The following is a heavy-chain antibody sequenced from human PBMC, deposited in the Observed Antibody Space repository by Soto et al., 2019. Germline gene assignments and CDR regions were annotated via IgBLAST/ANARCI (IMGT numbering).Heavy chain of an antibody. J-gene: IGHJ4*02. V-gene: IGHV1-2*01. Sequence: QVQLVQSGAEVKKTGASVKVSCKASGYTFTGYHMHWVRQAPGQGLEWMGWIHPNSGGTSYAQKYQGRVTSTRDTSISTAYMELSRLRSDDTAVYYCARILSEEVGALHYWGQGTLVTVSS. CDR3: ARILSEEVGALHY. D-gene: IGHD1-26*01. CDR1: GYTFTGYH. CDR2: IHPNSGGT.